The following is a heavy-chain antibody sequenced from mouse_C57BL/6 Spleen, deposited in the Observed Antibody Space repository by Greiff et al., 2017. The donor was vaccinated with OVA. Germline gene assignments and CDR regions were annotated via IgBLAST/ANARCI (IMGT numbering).Heavy chain of an antibody. J-gene: IGHJ4*01. Sequence: QVQLQQPGAELVRPGSSVKLSCKASGYTFTSYWMHWVKQRPIQGLEWIGNIDPSDSETHYNQKFKDKASLTVDKSSSTAYMQLSSLTSEYSAVYYCARRGTWAMDYWGQGTSVTVSS. D-gene: IGHD3-3*01. CDR2: IDPSDSET. V-gene: IGHV1-52*01. CDR1: GYTFTSYW. CDR3: ARRGTWAMDY.